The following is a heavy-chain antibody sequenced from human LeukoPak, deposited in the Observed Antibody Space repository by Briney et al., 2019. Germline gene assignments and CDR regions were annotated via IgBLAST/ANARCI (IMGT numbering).Heavy chain of an antibody. V-gene: IGHV1-69*01. J-gene: IGHJ5*02. Sequence: GSSVKVSCKASGGTFSSYAISWVRQAPGQGLEWMGGIIPIFGTANYAQKFQGRVTITADESTSTAYMELSSLRSEDTAVYYCARVTHYDILTGYPNWFDPWGQGTLVTVPS. CDR1: GGTFSSYA. D-gene: IGHD3-9*01. CDR2: IIPIFGTA. CDR3: ARVTHYDILTGYPNWFDP.